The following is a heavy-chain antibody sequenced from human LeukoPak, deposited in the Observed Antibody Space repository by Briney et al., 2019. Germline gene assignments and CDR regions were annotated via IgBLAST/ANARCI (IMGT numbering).Heavy chain of an antibody. CDR1: GGSISSYY. CDR2: IYYSGST. D-gene: IGHD6-19*01. CDR3: ARHAVAGTIGY. Sequence: PSETLSLTCTVSGGSISSYYWSWIRQPPGKGLEWIGYIYYSGSTNYNPSLKSRVTISVGTSKNQFSLKLSSVTAADTAVYYCARHAVAGTIGYWGQGTLVTVSS. J-gene: IGHJ4*02. V-gene: IGHV4-59*08.